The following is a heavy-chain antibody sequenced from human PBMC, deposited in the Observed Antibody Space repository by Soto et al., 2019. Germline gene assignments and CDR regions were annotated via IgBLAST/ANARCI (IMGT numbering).Heavy chain of an antibody. Sequence: GXSVKVSCKASVYTFTSYAMHWVRQAPGQRLEWMGWINAGNGNTKYSQKFQGRVTITRDTSASTAYMELSSLRSEDTAVYYCARRGYSSSINFDYWGQGTLVTVSS. J-gene: IGHJ4*02. D-gene: IGHD6-13*01. CDR1: VYTFTSYA. V-gene: IGHV1-3*01. CDR2: INAGNGNT. CDR3: ARRGYSSSINFDY.